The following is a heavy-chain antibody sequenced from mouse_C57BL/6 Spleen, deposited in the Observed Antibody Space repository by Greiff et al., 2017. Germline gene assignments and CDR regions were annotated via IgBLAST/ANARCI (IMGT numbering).Heavy chain of an antibody. V-gene: IGHV1-72*01. CDR2: FGPNSGGT. J-gene: IGHJ4*01. CDR3: AIRAYYNDMDY. D-gene: IGHD2-12*01. CDR1: GYTFTSYW. Sequence: VKHSCKASGYTFTSYWMHWVKQRPGPRLEWFGRFGPNSGGTKYNEKFMSKATLTVATPSSTAYMQHSRLTSEDYAVYNSAIRAYYNDMDYWGQGTSVTVSS.